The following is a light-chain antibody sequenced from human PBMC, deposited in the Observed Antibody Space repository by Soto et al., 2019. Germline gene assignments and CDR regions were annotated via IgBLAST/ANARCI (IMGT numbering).Light chain of an antibody. CDR3: QQYSNSPCT. CDR1: QSVSSRY. CDR2: DAT. J-gene: IGKJ3*01. Sequence: EIVLTQSPGTLSMSPGERATLSCRASQSVSSRYVAWHQQKPGQAPRLLLSDATNRATGIPDRFSGSGSGTDFTLTISRLEPEDFAVYYCQQYSNSPCTFGPGTKVEIK. V-gene: IGKV3-20*01.